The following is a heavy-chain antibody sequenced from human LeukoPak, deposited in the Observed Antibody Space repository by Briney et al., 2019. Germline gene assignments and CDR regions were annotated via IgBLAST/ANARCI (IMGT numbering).Heavy chain of an antibody. Sequence: PSGTLSLTCAVSGGSISSSNWWSWVRQPPGKGLEWIGSIFYSGSTYYNPSLKSRVTISVDTSKNHFSLKLNSVTAADTAVYYCARHCSGGTCYSDFDYWGQGTLVTVSS. CDR3: ARHCSGGTCYSDFDY. CDR1: GGSISSSNW. CDR2: IFYSGST. V-gene: IGHV4-4*02. J-gene: IGHJ4*02. D-gene: IGHD2-15*01.